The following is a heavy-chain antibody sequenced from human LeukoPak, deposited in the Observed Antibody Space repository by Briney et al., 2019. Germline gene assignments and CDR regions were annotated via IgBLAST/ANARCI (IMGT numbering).Heavy chain of an antibody. CDR1: GGSISSYY. D-gene: IGHD6-13*01. CDR3: ARGEVGIAAAGTYYYYYMDV. CDR2: IYYSGST. Sequence: SETLSLTCTVSGGSISSYYWSWIRQPPGKGLEWIGYIYYSGSTNYNPSLKSRVTISVDTSKNQFSLKLSSVTAADTAVYYCARGEVGIAAAGTYYYYYMDVWGKGTTVTVSS. J-gene: IGHJ6*03. V-gene: IGHV4-59*01.